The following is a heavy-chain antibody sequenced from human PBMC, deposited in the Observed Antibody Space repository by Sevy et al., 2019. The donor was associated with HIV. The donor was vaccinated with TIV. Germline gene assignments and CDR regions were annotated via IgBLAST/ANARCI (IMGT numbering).Heavy chain of an antibody. CDR3: ARKYDSSGYFDY. J-gene: IGHJ4*02. V-gene: IGHV3-23*01. D-gene: IGHD3-22*01. Sequence: GGSLRLSCAASGFTFSNYAMNWVRQAPGKGLEWVSGISGSGGSGDKTNYADTVKGRFTISRDDSKNSLYHQLNSLRAEDTAIYDCARKYDSSGYFDYWGQGTLVTVSS. CDR1: GFTFSNYA. CDR2: ISGSGGSGDKT.